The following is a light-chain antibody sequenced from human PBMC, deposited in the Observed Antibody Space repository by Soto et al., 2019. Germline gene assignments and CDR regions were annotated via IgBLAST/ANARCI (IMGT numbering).Light chain of an antibody. CDR1: QSVSSDF. Sequence: EIVLTQSPGTLSLSPGERATLFCRASQSVSSDFLAWYQQKPGQAPRLLIYGASDRATGIPDRFSGSGSATDFTLTISTLEPEDFAAYYCQQYGSLPLTFGGGTKVDMK. J-gene: IGKJ4*01. CDR2: GAS. V-gene: IGKV3-20*01. CDR3: QQYGSLPLT.